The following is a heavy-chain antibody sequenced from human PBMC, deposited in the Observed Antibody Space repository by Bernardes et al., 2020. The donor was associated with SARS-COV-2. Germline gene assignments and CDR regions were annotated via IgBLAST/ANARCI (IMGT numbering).Heavy chain of an antibody. CDR3: ARDMVGPYDQ. Sequence: GGSLRPTCVASGFTVSNTWMHWVRQVPGKGLVWVSRLRDYDSRTDYADSVRGRFTMSRDNAKNTVNLQMNNLRVEDTAIYYCARDMVGPYDQWGQGTLVTVSA. D-gene: IGHD3-10*01. J-gene: IGHJ5*02. CDR2: LRDYDSRT. V-gene: IGHV3-74*01. CDR1: GFTVSNTW.